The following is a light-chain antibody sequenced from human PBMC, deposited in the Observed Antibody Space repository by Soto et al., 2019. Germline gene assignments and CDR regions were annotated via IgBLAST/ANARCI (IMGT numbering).Light chain of an antibody. CDR2: GSS. CDR1: QSVTSNY. V-gene: IGKV3-20*01. J-gene: IGKJ1*01. CDR3: QQYGSSLWT. Sequence: IVLTQSPGTLSLSPGERATLSCRASQSVTSNYIAWYQQKLGQAPRLILFGSSSRATGIPDRFSGSGSGTEFSLTISRLESEDFAVYYCQQYGSSLWTLGEGTKVEIK.